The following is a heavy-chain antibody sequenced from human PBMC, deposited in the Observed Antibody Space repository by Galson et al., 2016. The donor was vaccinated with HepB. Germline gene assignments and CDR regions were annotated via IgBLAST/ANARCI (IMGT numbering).Heavy chain of an antibody. CDR1: GFSFTTYA. D-gene: IGHD3-22*01. CDR3: GREQLGGYSLGYFLH. V-gene: IGHV3-33*01. Sequence: SLRLSCAASGFSFTTYAMHWVRQAPGKGLEWVAIIWDDGGKTYYADPVKGRFTISRDNSQNTLYLRMTSLRDDDTAVYSCGREQLGGYSLGYFLHWGQGTLVTVSS. CDR2: IWDDGGKT. J-gene: IGHJ1*01.